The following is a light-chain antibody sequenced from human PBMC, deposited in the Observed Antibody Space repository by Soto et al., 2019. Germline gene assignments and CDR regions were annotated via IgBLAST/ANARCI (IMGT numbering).Light chain of an antibody. V-gene: IGKV3-20*01. Sequence: EIVLTQSPGTLSLSPGERATLSCRASQSVSSSYLAWYQQKPGQAPRLLIYGASSRAPGIPDRFRGSGSVTAFTLSISRMEPEDFAVYYCKQYGSSPYTFGQGTKLEIK. J-gene: IGKJ2*01. CDR1: QSVSSSY. CDR3: KQYGSSPYT. CDR2: GAS.